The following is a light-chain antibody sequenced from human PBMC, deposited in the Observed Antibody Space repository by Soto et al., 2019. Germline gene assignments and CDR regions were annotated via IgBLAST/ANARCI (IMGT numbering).Light chain of an antibody. CDR2: DVS. CDR3: CSYACSYTLYV. CDR1: SSDVGGYNY. V-gene: IGLV2-11*01. J-gene: IGLJ1*01. Sequence: QSALTQPRSVSGSPGQSVTISCTGTSSDVGGYNYVSWYQQHPGTAPKLMIYDVSMRPSGVPDRFSGSKSGNTASLTISGLQAEDEADYYCCSYACSYTLYVFGTGTKLTVL.